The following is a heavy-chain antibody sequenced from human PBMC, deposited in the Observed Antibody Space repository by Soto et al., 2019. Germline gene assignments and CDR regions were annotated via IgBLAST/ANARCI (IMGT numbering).Heavy chain of an antibody. CDR1: GDTFSRYA. D-gene: IGHD3-22*01. CDR2: IIPIFGTA. CDR3: ARDGSGYRSRASPMDV. Sequence: ASVKVSCKASGDTFSRYAISRVRQAPGQGLEGLGGIIPIFGTANYAQKFQGRVTITADESTSTAYRELSRLRSEDTAVYYCARDGSGYRSRASPMDVWGHGTTVTVS. V-gene: IGHV1-69*13. J-gene: IGHJ6*02.